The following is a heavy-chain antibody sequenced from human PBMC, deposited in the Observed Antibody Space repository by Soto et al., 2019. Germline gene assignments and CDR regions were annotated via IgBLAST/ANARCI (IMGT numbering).Heavy chain of an antibody. Sequence: GSLRLSCASSVFTFSSYAMSWVRQAPGKGLEWVSAISGSGGSTYYADSVKGRFTISRDNSKNTLYLQMNSLRAEDTAVYYCAKDDVSSSWYKPLYFDYWGQGTLVTVSS. V-gene: IGHV3-23*01. D-gene: IGHD6-13*01. CDR2: ISGSGGST. CDR3: AKDDVSSSWYKPLYFDY. CDR1: VFTFSSYA. J-gene: IGHJ4*02.